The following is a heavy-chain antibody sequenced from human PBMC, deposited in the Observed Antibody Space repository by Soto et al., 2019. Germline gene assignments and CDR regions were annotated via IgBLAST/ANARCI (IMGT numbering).Heavy chain of an antibody. CDR3: ARGTPTASDYSNYVVYYYYYYGMDD. D-gene: IGHD4-4*01. J-gene: IGHJ6*02. V-gene: IGHV3-74*01. CDR2: INSDGSST. Sequence: EVQLVESGGGLVQPGGSLRLSCAASGFTFSSQWMHWVRQAPGKGLVWVSRINSDGSSTSYADSVKGRFTISRDNAKNTLYLQMNSLRAEDTAVYYCARGTPTASDYSNYVVYYYYYYGMDDWGQGTTVTVSS. CDR1: GFTFSSQW.